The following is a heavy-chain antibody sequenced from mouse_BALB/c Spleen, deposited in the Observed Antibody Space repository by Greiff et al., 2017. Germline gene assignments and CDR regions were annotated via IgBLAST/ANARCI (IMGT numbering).Heavy chain of an antibody. V-gene: IGHV5-6*01. CDR1: GFTFSSYG. D-gene: IGHD2-4*01. CDR2: ISSGGSYT. Sequence: EVQGVESGGDLVKPGGSLKLSCAASGFTFSSYGMSWVRQTPDKRLEWVATISSGGSYTYYPDSVKGRFTISRDNAKNTLYLQMSSLKSEDTAMYYCARLSYDYDAMDYWGQGTSVTVSS. CDR3: ARLSYDYDAMDY. J-gene: IGHJ4*01.